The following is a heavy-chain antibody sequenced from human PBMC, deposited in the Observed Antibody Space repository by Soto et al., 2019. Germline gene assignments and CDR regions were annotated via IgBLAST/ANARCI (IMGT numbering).Heavy chain of an antibody. J-gene: IGHJ4*02. CDR3: AKDLLAGNFDY. CDR1: GFTFNNYA. Sequence: EVQVLDSGGGLVQPGGSLRLSCAASGFTFNNYAMNWVRQAPGKGLEWVATISGTGGSTYYADSVKGRFTISRDNSKNTLYLQMNSLRVEDTAVYYCAKDLLAGNFDYWGQGTQVTVSS. V-gene: IGHV3-23*01. D-gene: IGHD2-15*01. CDR2: ISGTGGST.